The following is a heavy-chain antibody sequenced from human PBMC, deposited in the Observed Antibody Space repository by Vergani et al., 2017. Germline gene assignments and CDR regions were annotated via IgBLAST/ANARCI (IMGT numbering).Heavy chain of an antibody. V-gene: IGHV3-11*01. Sequence: QVQLVESGGGLVKPGGSLRLSCAASGFSFSDHYMTWIRQAPGKGLEWVSYISNSGNTIEYADSVKGRFSISRDNAKSSLFLQMDSLRAEDTAVCYCARDHRDYNNYPGTFVIWGQGSMVTVSS. D-gene: IGHD5-24*01. J-gene: IGHJ3*02. CDR2: ISNSGNTI. CDR3: ARDHRDYNNYPGTFVI. CDR1: GFSFSDHY.